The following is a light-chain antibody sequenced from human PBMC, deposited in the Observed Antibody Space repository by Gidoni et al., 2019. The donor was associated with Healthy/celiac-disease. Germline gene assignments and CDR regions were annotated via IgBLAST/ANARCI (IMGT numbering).Light chain of an antibody. CDR1: SSNIGNNY. CDR3: GTWYSSLSAWV. CDR2: DNN. J-gene: IGLJ3*02. V-gene: IGLV1-51*01. Sequence: QSVLTQPPSVSAAPGQKVTISCSGSSSNIGNNYVSWYQQLPGTAPKLLIYDNNKRPSVIPDRFSGSKSGTSATLCITGLQTGDEADYYCGTWYSSLSAWVFGGGTKLTVL.